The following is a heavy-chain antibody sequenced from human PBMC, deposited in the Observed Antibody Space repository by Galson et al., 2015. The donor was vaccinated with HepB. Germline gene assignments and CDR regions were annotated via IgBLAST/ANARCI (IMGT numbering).Heavy chain of an antibody. CDR3: ARAIGMYYDFWRTTGNYYYMDV. V-gene: IGHV4-59*01. CDR2: IYYTGTT. D-gene: IGHD3-3*01. CDR1: GGSISSYY. Sequence: SETLSLTCTVSGGSISSYYWSWIRQPPGKGLEWIGYIYYTGTTNYNPSLKSRVTISVDTSKNQFSLKLSSVTAADTAVYYCARAIGMYYDFWRTTGNYYYMDVWGKGTTVTVSS. J-gene: IGHJ6*03.